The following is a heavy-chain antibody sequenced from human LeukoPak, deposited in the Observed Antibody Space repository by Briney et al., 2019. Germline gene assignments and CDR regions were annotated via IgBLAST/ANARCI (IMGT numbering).Heavy chain of an antibody. CDR1: GGSFSGYY. CDR3: VRDGYSSGWYDFSWFDP. D-gene: IGHD6-19*01. Sequence: PSETLSLTCAVYGGSFSGYYWSWIRQPPGKGLEWIGEINHSGSTNYNPSLKSRVTISVDTSKNQFSLKLSSVTAADTAVYYCVRDGYSSGWYDFSWFDPWGQGTLVTVSS. V-gene: IGHV4-34*01. CDR2: INHSGST. J-gene: IGHJ5*02.